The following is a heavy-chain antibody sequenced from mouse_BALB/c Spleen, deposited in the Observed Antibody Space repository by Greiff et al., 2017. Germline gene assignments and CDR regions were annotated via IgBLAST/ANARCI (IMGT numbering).Heavy chain of an antibody. J-gene: IGHJ4*01. D-gene: IGHD1-1*01. CDR2: ISSGSSTI. V-gene: IGHV5-17*02. Sequence: EVHLVESGGGLVQPGGSRKLSCAASGFTFSSFGMHWVRQAPEKGLEWVAYISSGSSTIYYADTVKGRFTISRDNPKNTLFLQMTSLRSEDTAMYYCARPYEGAMDYWGQGTSVTVSS. CDR1: GFTFSSFG. CDR3: ARPYEGAMDY.